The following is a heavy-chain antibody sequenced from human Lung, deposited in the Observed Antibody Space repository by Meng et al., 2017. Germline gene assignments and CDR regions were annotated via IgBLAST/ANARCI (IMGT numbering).Heavy chain of an antibody. CDR1: GDAVSGRGYY. D-gene: IGHD4-23*01. CDR2: VYFSGST. CDR3: ERGDTVVNLGY. Sequence: QVRLQESGPGLLRPSETLTLTCTVVGDAVSGRGYYWSWIRQPPGKGLEWIGYVYFSGSTNYNPSLKSRVTVSPDTSTNQFSLKLNSVTAADTAVYDCERGDTVVNLGYWGPGTLVTVSS. J-gene: IGHJ4*02. V-gene: IGHV4-61*08.